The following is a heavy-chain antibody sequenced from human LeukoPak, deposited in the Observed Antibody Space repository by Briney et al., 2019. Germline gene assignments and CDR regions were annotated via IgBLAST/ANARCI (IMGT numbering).Heavy chain of an antibody. CDR3: ARGPGIAVAGRYYYYMDV. Sequence: ASVKVSCKASVYTFTGYYMHWVRQAPGQGLEWMGWINPHSGDTKYVQKFQGRVTMTRDTSISTAYMELNRVTSDDTAVYYCARGPGIAVAGRYYYYMDVWGKGSTVTVSS. V-gene: IGHV1-2*02. D-gene: IGHD6-19*01. CDR1: VYTFTGYY. CDR2: INPHSGDT. J-gene: IGHJ6*03.